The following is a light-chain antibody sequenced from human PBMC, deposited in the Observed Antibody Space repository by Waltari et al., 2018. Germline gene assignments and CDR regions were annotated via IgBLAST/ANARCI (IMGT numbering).Light chain of an antibody. CDR1: SGHSSNI. V-gene: IGLV4-69*01. Sequence: QLVVTQSPSTSASLGASVKLTCTLSSGHSSNIIAWLQQQPEKGPRYLMKVHSDGSHSRGDEIPDRFSGSSSGAERYLTISSLQAEDEADYYCQTGGHGTWVFGGGTKLTIL. CDR3: QTGGHGTWV. J-gene: IGLJ3*02. CDR2: VHSDGSH.